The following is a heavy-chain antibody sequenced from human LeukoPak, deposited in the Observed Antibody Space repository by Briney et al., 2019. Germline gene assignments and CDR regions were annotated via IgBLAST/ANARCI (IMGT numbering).Heavy chain of an antibody. CDR3: ARVRSVPRYDSSGYQLGYFDY. D-gene: IGHD3-22*01. Sequence: SETLSLTCTVSGGSITNYYWSWIRQPPGKGLEWIGFSYYNGNTNYNPSLKSRVTISVDMSKNQFSLKLRSVTATDTAVYYCARVRSVPRYDSSGYQLGYFDYWGQGTLVTVSS. V-gene: IGHV4-59*08. J-gene: IGHJ4*02. CDR1: GGSITNYY. CDR2: SYYNGNT.